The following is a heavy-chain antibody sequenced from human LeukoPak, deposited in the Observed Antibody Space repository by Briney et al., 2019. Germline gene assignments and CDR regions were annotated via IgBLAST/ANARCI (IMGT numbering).Heavy chain of an antibody. J-gene: IGHJ4*02. CDR1: GGSLNGYY. D-gene: IGHD3-3*01. V-gene: IGHV4-30-4*08. CDR2: IYYSGST. Sequence: PSETLSLTCAVYGGSLNGYYWSWIRQPPGKGLEWIGYIYYSGSTYYNPSLKSRVTISVDTSKNQFSLKLSSVTAADTAVYYCASRDFWSGQFDYWGQGTLVTVPS. CDR3: ASRDFWSGQFDY.